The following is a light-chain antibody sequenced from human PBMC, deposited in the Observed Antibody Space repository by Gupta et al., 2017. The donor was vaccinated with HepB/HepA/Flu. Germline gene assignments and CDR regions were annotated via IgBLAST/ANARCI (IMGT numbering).Light chain of an antibody. Sequence: QSALTQPPSASGSPGQSVTISCTGTSSDVGGYNHVSWYQQHPGTAPKLMIFEVNQRPSGVPDRFSGSKSGTTASLTVSGLQADDEAYYYCSSYAGSNNVVFGGGTKLTVL. CDR2: EVN. V-gene: IGLV2-8*01. CDR3: SSYAGSNNVV. J-gene: IGLJ2*01. CDR1: SSDVGGYNH.